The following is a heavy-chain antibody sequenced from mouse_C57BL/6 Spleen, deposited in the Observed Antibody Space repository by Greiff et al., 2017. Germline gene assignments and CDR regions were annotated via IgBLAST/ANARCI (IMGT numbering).Heavy chain of an antibody. CDR1: GFTFSSYA. CDR2: ISSGGDYI. Sequence: EVQVVESGEGLVKPGGSLKLSCAASGFTFSSYAMSWVRQTPEKRLEWVAYISSGGDYIYYADTVKGRFTISRDNARNTLYLQMSSLKSEDTAMYYCTREEYYYDYDPYYFDYWGQGTTLTVSS. V-gene: IGHV5-9-1*02. D-gene: IGHD2-4*01. CDR3: TREEYYYDYDPYYFDY. J-gene: IGHJ2*01.